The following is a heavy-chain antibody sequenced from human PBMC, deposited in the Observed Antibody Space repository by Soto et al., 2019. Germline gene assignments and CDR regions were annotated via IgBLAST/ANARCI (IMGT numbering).Heavy chain of an antibody. Sequence: QVQLQQSGPGLVKPSQTLSLTCAISGDSVSTNSATWDWIRQSPSRGLEWLGRTYYRSKWDYDYAASVKGRININPDTSNNQVSLHLDSVTPVDTAVYYCARLIGNSWLDSWGQGTLVTVSS. CDR3: ARLIGNSWLDS. J-gene: IGHJ5*01. CDR1: GDSVSTNSAT. CDR2: TYYRSKWDY. D-gene: IGHD2-8*01. V-gene: IGHV6-1*01.